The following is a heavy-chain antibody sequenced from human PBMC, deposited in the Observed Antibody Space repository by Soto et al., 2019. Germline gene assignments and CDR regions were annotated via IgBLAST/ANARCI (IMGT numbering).Heavy chain of an antibody. J-gene: IGHJ5*02. CDR2: IYYSGST. V-gene: IGHV4-31*03. D-gene: IGHD3-16*01. CDR1: GGSISSGGYY. Sequence: QVQLQESGPGLVKPSQTLSLTCTVSGGSISSGGYYWSWIRQHPGKGLKWIGYIYYSGSTYYNPPIKSRVTISVDTSKNQFSMKLSSVTAADTAVYYCARAGGTILSWFDPWGQGTLVTGSS. CDR3: ARAGGTILSWFDP.